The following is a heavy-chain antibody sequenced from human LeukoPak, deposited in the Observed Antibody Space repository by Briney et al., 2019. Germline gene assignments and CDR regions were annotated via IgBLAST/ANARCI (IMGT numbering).Heavy chain of an antibody. Sequence: GGSLRLSCVVSGLTFSNAWMTWVRQAPGKGLEWVAFIRYDGSNTYYADSVRGRFTISRDNSKNTLYLQMNSLRAEDTAVYYCAKDQAVNYYGSGSYYKDWGQGTLVTVSS. CDR2: IRYDGSNT. J-gene: IGHJ4*02. CDR3: AKDQAVNYYGSGSYYKD. CDR1: GLTFSNAW. D-gene: IGHD3-10*01. V-gene: IGHV3-30*02.